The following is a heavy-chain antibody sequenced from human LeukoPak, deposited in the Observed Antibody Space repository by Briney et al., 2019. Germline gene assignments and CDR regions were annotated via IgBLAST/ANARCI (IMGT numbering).Heavy chain of an antibody. V-gene: IGHV3-21*06. J-gene: IGHJ5*01. Sequence: PGGSLRLSCAASGFTFSSYTMHWVRQAPGKGLEWVACVSSNVNKMYYAESVRGRFTVSRDNAGNSLSLQMDSLRAEDTAVYYCTRELLSLHQGLDSWGQGTLVTVSS. CDR3: TRELLSLHQGLDS. CDR2: VSSNVNKM. CDR1: GFTFSSYT. D-gene: IGHD2/OR15-2a*01.